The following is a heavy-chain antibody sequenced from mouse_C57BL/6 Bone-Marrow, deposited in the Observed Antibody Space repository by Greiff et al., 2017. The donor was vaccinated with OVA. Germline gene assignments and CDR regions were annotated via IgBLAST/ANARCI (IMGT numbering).Heavy chain of an antibody. Sequence: QVQLQQPGAELVKPGASVKLSCKASGYTFTSYWMHWVKQRPGQGLEWIGMIHPNSGSTNYNEKFKSKATLTVDKSSSTAYMQLSSLTSEDSAVYYCASPSYYYGSSRGYWGQGTTLTVSS. D-gene: IGHD1-1*01. J-gene: IGHJ2*01. V-gene: IGHV1-64*01. CDR3: ASPSYYYGSSRGY. CDR1: GYTFTSYW. CDR2: IHPNSGST.